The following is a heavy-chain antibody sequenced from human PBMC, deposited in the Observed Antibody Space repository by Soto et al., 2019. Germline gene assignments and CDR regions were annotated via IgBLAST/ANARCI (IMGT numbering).Heavy chain of an antibody. D-gene: IGHD2-8*01. Sequence: ASVNVSCKASGYSFTDYHIHWVRQAPGQGLELLGRINPNSGGTSTAQKFQGWVTMTTXXXXXXAXMXLXXXTSDXTAIYYCARGDSTDCSIGVCSFFYNHDMDVWG. V-gene: IGHV1-2*04. CDR3: ARGDSTDCSIGVCSFFYNHDMDV. CDR1: GYSFTDYH. CDR2: INPNSGGT. J-gene: IGHJ6*02.